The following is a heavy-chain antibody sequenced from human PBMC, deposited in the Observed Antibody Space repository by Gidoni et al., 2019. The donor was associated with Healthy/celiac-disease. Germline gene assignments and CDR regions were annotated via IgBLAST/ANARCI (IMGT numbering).Heavy chain of an antibody. D-gene: IGHD6-19*01. V-gene: IGHV3-21*01. CDR1: GFTFSSYS. J-gene: IGHJ5*02. CDR3: AREVGGWYSPGWFDP. Sequence: EVQLVESGGGLVKPGGSLRLSCAASGFTFSSYSMNWVRQAPGKGLEWVSSISSSSSYIYYADSVKGRFTISRDNAKNSLYLQMNSLRAEDTAVYYCAREVGGWYSPGWFDPWGQGTLVTVSS. CDR2: ISSSSSYI.